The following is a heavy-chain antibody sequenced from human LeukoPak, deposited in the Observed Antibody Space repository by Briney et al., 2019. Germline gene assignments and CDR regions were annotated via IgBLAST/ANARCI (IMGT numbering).Heavy chain of an antibody. V-gene: IGHV6-1*01. CDR3: ARGQGGATDY. D-gene: IGHD1-26*01. Sequence: SQTLSLTCAISGDSVSSNSATWNWIRQSPSRGLEWLGRTYYRSKWHNNYAVSVKSRITINPDTSRNQFSLQLNSVTPGDTAVYYCARGQGGATDYWGQGTLVTVSS. J-gene: IGHJ4*02. CDR1: GDSVSSNSAT. CDR2: TYYRSKWHN.